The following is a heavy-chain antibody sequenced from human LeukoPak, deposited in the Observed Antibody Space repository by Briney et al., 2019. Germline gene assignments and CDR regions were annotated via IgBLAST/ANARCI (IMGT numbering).Heavy chain of an antibody. CDR3: ARSILTGYYAFDI. CDR1: EFTFSSYN. Sequence: GGSLRLSCAASEFTFSSYNMNWVRQAPGKGLEWVSSISSSSSYIYHADSVKGRFTISRDNAKNSLYLQMNSLRAEDTAVYHCARSILTGYYAFDIWGQGTMVTVSS. V-gene: IGHV3-21*01. CDR2: ISSSSSYI. J-gene: IGHJ3*02. D-gene: IGHD3-9*01.